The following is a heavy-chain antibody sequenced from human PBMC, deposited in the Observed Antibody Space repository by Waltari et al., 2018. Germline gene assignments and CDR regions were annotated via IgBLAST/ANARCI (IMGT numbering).Heavy chain of an antibody. J-gene: IGHJ6*03. CDR3: AREGQWSSSWTFVHLGMDV. CDR1: GGSISSGGYY. Sequence: QVQLQESGPGLVKPSQTLSLTCTVSGGSISSGGYYWSWIRQHPGKGLEWIGYIYYSGSTYYNPSLKSRVTISVDTSKNQFSLKLSSVTAADTAVYYCAREGQWSSSWTFVHLGMDVWGKGTTVTVSS. V-gene: IGHV4-31*03. D-gene: IGHD6-13*01. CDR2: IYYSGST.